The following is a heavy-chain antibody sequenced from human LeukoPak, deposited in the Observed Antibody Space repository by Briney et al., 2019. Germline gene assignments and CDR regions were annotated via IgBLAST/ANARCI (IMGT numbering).Heavy chain of an antibody. D-gene: IGHD3-22*01. J-gene: IGHJ4*02. Sequence: PGGSLRLSCAASGFTFSSYWMHWVRQARGKGLVWVSRINSDGSSTSYADSVKGRFTISRDNAKNTLYLQMNSLRAEDTAVYYCARVTYYYDSSGKNYYFDYWGQGTLVTVSS. CDR3: ARVTYYYDSSGKNYYFDY. CDR1: GFTFSSYW. V-gene: IGHV3-74*01. CDR2: INSDGSST.